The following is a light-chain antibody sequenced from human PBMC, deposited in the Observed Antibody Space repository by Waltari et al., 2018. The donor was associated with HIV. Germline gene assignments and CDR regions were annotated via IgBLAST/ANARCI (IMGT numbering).Light chain of an antibody. CDR1: QGIRND. CDR2: SAS. V-gene: IGKV1-17*01. Sequence: DIQMTQSPSSLSASVGDRVTITCRASQGIRNDLGWYQQKPGTPPRCLIYSASTLQSGVSSRFSGSGSGTEFTLTISSLQPEDSATYYCLQHYDYPRSFGQGTKLGI. CDR3: LQHYDYPRS. J-gene: IGKJ2*01.